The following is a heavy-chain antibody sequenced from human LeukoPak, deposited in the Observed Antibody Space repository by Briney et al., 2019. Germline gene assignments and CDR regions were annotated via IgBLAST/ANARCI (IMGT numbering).Heavy chain of an antibody. Sequence: GGSLRLSCAASGFTFSSYSMNWVRQAPGKGLEWVSSISRDSSYIYYADSVKGRFTISRDSAKNSLYLQMNSLRAEDTAVYYCARDLNVWGAFDIWGQGTMVTVSS. J-gene: IGHJ3*02. CDR1: GFTFSSYS. D-gene: IGHD7-27*01. CDR3: ARDLNVWGAFDI. V-gene: IGHV3-21*01. CDR2: ISRDSSYI.